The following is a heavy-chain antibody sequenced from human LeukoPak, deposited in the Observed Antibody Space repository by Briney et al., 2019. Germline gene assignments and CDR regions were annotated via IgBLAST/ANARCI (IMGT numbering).Heavy chain of an antibody. CDR3: AKGGGYEAQYYYYYLDV. J-gene: IGHJ6*03. D-gene: IGHD5-12*01. V-gene: IGHV3-30*02. CDR2: IRYDGSNN. CDR1: GFTFISYG. Sequence: GGSLRLSCAASGFTFISYGMYWVRQAPGKGLESVAFIRYDGSNNYYADSVKGRFTVSRDNSKNTLYLQMKSLRAEDTAVYYCAKGGGYEAQYYYYYLDVWGKGTTVTISS.